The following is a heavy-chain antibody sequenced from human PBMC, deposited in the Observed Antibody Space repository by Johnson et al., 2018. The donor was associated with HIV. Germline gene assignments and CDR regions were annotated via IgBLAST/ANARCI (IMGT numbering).Heavy chain of an antibody. J-gene: IGHJ3*02. D-gene: IGHD6-6*01. CDR2: ISYDGSNK. CDR1: GFTFNSYA. Sequence: QVQLVESGGGVVQPGRSLRLSCGASGFTFNSYAIHWVRQAPGKGLEWVGVISYDGSNKYYADSVKGRFTISRDNSKNTLYLQMNSLRAEDTAVYYCARDTSIAAARAFDIWGQGTMVTVSS. V-gene: IGHV3-30-3*01. CDR3: ARDTSIAAARAFDI.